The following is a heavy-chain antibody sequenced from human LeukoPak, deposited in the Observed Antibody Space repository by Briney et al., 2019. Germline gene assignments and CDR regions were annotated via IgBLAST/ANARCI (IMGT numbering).Heavy chain of an antibody. CDR1: GFTFSSYW. CDR2: IKQDGSEK. Sequence: GGSLRLSCAASGFTFSSYWMSWVRQAPGKGLEWVANIKQDGSEKYYVDSVKGRFTISRDNAKNSLYLQMNSLRAEDTAVYYCARAGGSYDYYYYGMDVWGQGTTVTVSS. CDR3: ARAGGSYDYYYYGMDV. D-gene: IGHD1-26*01. J-gene: IGHJ6*02. V-gene: IGHV3-7*01.